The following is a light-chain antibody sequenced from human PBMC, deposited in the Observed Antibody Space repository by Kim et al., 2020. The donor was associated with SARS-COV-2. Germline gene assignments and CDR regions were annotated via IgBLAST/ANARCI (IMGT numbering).Light chain of an antibody. J-gene: IGLJ3*02. CDR1: SGYSSYA. Sequence: ASGMTICTLSSGYSSYAIAWHRQQPKKGPRSLMKLNSDGSHTMGDGIRVRFSGSGSGAERYLTISRLQSEDEADYYCQTWGTGNWVFGGGTKLTVL. CDR3: QTWGTGNWV. CDR2: LNSDGSH. V-gene: IGLV4-69*01.